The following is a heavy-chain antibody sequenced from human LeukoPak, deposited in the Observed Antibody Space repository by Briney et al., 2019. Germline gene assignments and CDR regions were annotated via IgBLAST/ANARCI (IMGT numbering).Heavy chain of an antibody. Sequence: SETLSLTCTVSGGSISSYYWSWIRQPPGKGLEWIGYIYYSGSTNYNPSLESRVTISVDTSKNQFSLKLSSVTAADTAVYYCARERRDGYNRAVDYWGQGTLVTVSS. V-gene: IGHV4-59*01. D-gene: IGHD5-24*01. CDR2: IYYSGST. CDR3: ARERRDGYNRAVDY. J-gene: IGHJ4*02. CDR1: GGSISSYY.